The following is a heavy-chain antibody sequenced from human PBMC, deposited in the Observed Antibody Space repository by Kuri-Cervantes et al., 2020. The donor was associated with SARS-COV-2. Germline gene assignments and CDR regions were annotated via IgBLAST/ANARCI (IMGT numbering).Heavy chain of an antibody. CDR2: ISGSGGST. J-gene: IGHJ6*02. D-gene: IGHD3-3*01. CDR3: AKVFAYYDFWSGYFFDDYYYGMDV. Sequence: GESLKISCAASGFTFSSYAMSWVRQAPGKGLEWVSAISGSGGSTYYADSVKGRFTISRDNSKNTLYLQMNSLRAEDTAVYYCAKVFAYYDFWSGYFFDDYYYGMDVWGQGTMVTVSS. V-gene: IGHV3-23*01. CDR1: GFTFSSYA.